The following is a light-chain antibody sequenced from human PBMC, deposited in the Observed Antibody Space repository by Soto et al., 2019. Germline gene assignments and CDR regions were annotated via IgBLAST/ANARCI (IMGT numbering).Light chain of an antibody. J-gene: IGKJ5*01. CDR2: GAS. V-gene: IGKV3-20*01. CDR3: QQYVNSAIT. Sequence: EIVLTQSPGTLSLSPGERATLSCRASQSVSSRLAWYRQKPGQAPRLLISGASSRATGIPDRFSGSGSGTDFTLTISRLEPEDFALYYCQQYVNSAITVGQGTRLESK. CDR1: QSVSSR.